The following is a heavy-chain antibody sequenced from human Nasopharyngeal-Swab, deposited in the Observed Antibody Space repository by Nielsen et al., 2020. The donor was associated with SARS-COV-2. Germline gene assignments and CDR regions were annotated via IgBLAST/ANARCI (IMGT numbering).Heavy chain of an antibody. CDR1: GVSISSYY. CDR3: ARLKYSSFNWFDP. Sequence: SETLSLTCTVSGVSISSYYWSWIRQPPGKGLEWIGYIYYSGSTNYNPSLKSRVTISVDTSKNQFSLKLTSVTAADTAVYYCARLKYSSFNWFDPWGQGTLVTVSS. D-gene: IGHD6-19*01. CDR2: IYYSGST. V-gene: IGHV4-59*08. J-gene: IGHJ5*02.